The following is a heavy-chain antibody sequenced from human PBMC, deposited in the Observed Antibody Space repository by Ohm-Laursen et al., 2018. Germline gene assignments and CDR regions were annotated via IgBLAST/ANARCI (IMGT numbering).Heavy chain of an antibody. J-gene: IGHJ3*02. V-gene: IGHV4-4*07. CDR2: IYTSGST. Sequence: GTLSLTCTVSGGSISSYYWSWIRQPAGKGLEWIGRIYTSGSTNYNPSLKSRVTMSVDTSKNQFSLKLSSVTAADTAVYYCARGMIVALYDAFDIWGQGTMVTVSS. D-gene: IGHD3-22*01. CDR1: GGSISSYY. CDR3: ARGMIVALYDAFDI.